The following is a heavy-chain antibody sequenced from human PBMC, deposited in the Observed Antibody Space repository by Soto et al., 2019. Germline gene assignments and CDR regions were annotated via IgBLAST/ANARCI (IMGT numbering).Heavy chain of an antibody. D-gene: IGHD3-22*01. Sequence: QVQLQESGPGLVKASETLSLTCTVSGGSISTYFCSWIRQTAGKGLEWIGRIYTNGRFNYNPSLKSRVTMSVDTSKNKFSLKLSSVTAADTAVYYCARDRYDSSGYYPISAFDVWGQGTTVTVSS. V-gene: IGHV4-4*07. CDR1: GGSISTYF. CDR3: ARDRYDSSGYYPISAFDV. CDR2: IYTNGRF. J-gene: IGHJ3*01.